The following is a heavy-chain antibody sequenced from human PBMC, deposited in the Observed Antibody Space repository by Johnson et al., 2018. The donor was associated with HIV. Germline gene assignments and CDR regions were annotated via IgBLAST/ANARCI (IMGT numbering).Heavy chain of an antibody. CDR2: IYSVGSP. CDR1: GFTVSSNY. J-gene: IGHJ3*02. CDR3: AKHPDAFDI. Sequence: LVESGGGLVQPGGSLRLSCAASGFTVSSNYMSWVRQAPGKGLEWVSVIYSVGSPSYADSVKGRFTISRDNSKNTLYLQMNSLRAEDTAVYYCAKHPDAFDIWGQGTMVTVSS. V-gene: IGHV3-66*02.